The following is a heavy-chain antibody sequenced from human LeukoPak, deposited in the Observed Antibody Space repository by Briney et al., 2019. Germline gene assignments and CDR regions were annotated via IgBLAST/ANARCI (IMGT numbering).Heavy chain of an antibody. V-gene: IGHV3-21*01. CDR3: AKGITGTIGYDL. CDR2: ISISSSYI. CDR1: GFNFSRHS. Sequence: GGSLRLSCAASGFNFSRHSMNWVRQAPGKGLEWVSYISISSSYINYSDSVKGRFTISRDNAKNSLYLQMSGLSAEDTAVYYCAKGITGTIGYDLWGQGTLVTVSS. D-gene: IGHD1-20*01. J-gene: IGHJ5*02.